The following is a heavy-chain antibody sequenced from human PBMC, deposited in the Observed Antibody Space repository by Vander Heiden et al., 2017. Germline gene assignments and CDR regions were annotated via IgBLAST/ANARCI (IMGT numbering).Heavy chain of an antibody. Sequence: QVQLVQSGAEVKNPGSSVKVSCKASGGTFSSYAISWVRQAPGQGLEWMGGIIPIFGTANYAQKFQGRVTITADESTSTAYMELSSLRSEDTAVYYCARDWRDCSSTSCYTAYTPWYFDYWGQGTLVTVSS. CDR2: IIPIFGTA. CDR1: GGTFSSYA. V-gene: IGHV1-69*01. J-gene: IGHJ4*02. D-gene: IGHD2-2*02. CDR3: ARDWRDCSSTSCYTAYTPWYFDY.